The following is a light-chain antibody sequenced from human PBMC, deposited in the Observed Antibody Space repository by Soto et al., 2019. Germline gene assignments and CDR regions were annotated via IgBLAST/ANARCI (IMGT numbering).Light chain of an antibody. J-gene: IGKJ2*01. CDR1: QSVSIN. V-gene: IGKV3-15*01. Sequence: EIVMTQSPATLSVSPGARATLSCRASQSVSINLAWYQEKPGQAPRLLIYGSSTRATGVPARFSGSGSGTDFTLTISSLQSEDFAVYYCQQYYKWPQTFGQGTKLDIK. CDR3: QQYYKWPQT. CDR2: GSS.